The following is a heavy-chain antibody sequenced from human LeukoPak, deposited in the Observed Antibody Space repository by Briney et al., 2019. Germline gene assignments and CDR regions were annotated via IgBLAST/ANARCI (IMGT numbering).Heavy chain of an antibody. Sequence: GASVKVSCKASGYTFTSYGISWVRQAPGQGLEWMGWISAYNGNTNYAQKLQGRVTMTTDTSTSTAYMELRSLRSDDTAVYYCARGYLNYDSSGYYYYFDYWGQGTLVTVSS. CDR2: ISAYNGNT. J-gene: IGHJ4*02. CDR3: ARGYLNYDSSGYYYYFDY. D-gene: IGHD3-22*01. V-gene: IGHV1-18*01. CDR1: GYTFTSYG.